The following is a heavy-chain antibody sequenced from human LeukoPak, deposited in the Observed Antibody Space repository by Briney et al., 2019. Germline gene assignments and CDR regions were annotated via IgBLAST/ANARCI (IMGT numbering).Heavy chain of an antibody. CDR2: IRYDGSNK. J-gene: IGHJ4*02. Sequence: PGGSLRLSCAASGFTFSSYGMHWVRQAPGKGLEWVAFIRYDGSNKYYADSVKGRFTISRDNSKNTLYLQMNSLRAEDTAVYYCAKPPLFLWFGELAYWGQGTLVTVSS. D-gene: IGHD3-10*01. V-gene: IGHV3-30*02. CDR3: AKPPLFLWFGELAY. CDR1: GFTFSSYG.